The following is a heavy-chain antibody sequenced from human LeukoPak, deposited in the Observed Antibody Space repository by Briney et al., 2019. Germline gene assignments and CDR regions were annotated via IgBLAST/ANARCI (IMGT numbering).Heavy chain of an antibody. CDR1: GFTFTSYG. CDR3: VTMVRGVPH. Sequence: GGSLRLSCAASGFTFTSYGMSWVRQAPGKGLEWVSSISSRDGSTKYADSVKGRFTISRDNSKKRLYLQMNSLRAEDTAVYYCVTMVRGVPHWGQGTLVTVSS. V-gene: IGHV3-23*01. CDR2: ISSRDGST. D-gene: IGHD3-10*01. J-gene: IGHJ4*02.